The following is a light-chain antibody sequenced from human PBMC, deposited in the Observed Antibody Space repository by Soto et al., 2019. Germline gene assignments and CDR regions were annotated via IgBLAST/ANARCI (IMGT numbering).Light chain of an antibody. Sequence: QSALTQAASASGSPGQSITISCTGTSSDVGGYNFVSWYQQHPGKVPKLMILDVNRRPSGVSDRFSGSKSGNTASLTISGLQAEDEGDYYCCSYTSSSTHVFGSGTKLTVL. CDR2: DVN. J-gene: IGLJ1*01. CDR3: CSYTSSSTHV. V-gene: IGLV2-14*03. CDR1: SSDVGGYNF.